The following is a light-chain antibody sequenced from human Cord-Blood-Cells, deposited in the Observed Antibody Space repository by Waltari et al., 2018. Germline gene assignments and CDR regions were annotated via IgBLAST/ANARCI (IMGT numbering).Light chain of an antibody. CDR1: SSDVGGYNS. Sequence: TISCTGTSSDVGGYNSVSWYQQHPGKAPKLMIYDVSNRPAGVSNRFSGSKSGNTASLTISGLQAEDEADYYCSSYTSSSTLVFGGGTKLTVL. CDR2: DVS. CDR3: SSYTSSSTLV. J-gene: IGLJ3*02. V-gene: IGLV2-14*04.